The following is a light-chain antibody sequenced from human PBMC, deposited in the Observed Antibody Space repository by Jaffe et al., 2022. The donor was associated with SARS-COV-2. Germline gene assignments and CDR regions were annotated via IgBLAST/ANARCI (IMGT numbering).Light chain of an antibody. V-gene: IGKV3-20*01. CDR2: GTS. Sequence: ENVLTQSPGTLSLSPGDRATLSCRTSQSVSSNDLAWYQHKPGQAPRVLIYGTSNRATGIPDRFSGSGSGTDFTLTISRLEPEDFAVYYCQQYSSPPRYTFGQGTKLEIK. CDR3: QQYSSPPRYT. CDR1: QSVSSND. J-gene: IGKJ2*01.